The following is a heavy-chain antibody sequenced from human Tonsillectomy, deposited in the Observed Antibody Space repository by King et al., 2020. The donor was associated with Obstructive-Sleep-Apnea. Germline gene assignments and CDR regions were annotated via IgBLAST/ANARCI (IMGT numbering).Heavy chain of an antibody. Sequence: QLVQSGGGVVQPGRSLRLSCAASGFTFSSYAMHWVRQAPGKGLEWVAVISYDGSKNYYAASVKGRFTISRDNSKKTLYLQINSLRDEDTAVFYCARDRSPYFFGDAFDVWGQGTMVTVSS. CDR3: ARDRSPYFFGDAFDV. V-gene: IGHV3-30*04. CDR2: ISYDGSKN. J-gene: IGHJ3*01. D-gene: IGHD2/OR15-2a*01. CDR1: GFTFSSYA.